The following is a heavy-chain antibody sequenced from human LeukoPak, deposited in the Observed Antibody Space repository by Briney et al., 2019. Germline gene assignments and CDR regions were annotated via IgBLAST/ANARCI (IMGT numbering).Heavy chain of an antibody. CDR1: GFTFSSYA. CDR3: ARPRGISSSWTGYYFDY. J-gene: IGHJ4*02. Sequence: PGGSLRLSCAASGFTFSSYAMHWVRQAPGKGLEWVAVISYDGSNKYYADSVKGRFTISRDNSKNTLYLQMNSLRAEDTAVYYCARPRGISSSWTGYYFDYWGQGTLVTVSS. CDR2: ISYDGSNK. V-gene: IGHV3-30-3*01. D-gene: IGHD6-13*01.